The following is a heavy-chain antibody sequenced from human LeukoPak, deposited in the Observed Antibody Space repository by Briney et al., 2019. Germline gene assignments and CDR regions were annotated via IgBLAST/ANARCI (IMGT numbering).Heavy chain of an antibody. CDR2: ISSGSSTI. J-gene: IGHJ4*02. D-gene: IGHD1-14*01. Sequence: GGSLRLSCAASGFTFSSYSINWVRKAPGKGLEWVSYISSGSSTIYYVDSVRGRFTISRDNAKNSLYLQMNSLRAEDTAVYYCASMGTLGYWGQGTRVTVSS. CDR3: ASMGTLGY. CDR1: GFTFSSYS. V-gene: IGHV3-48*01.